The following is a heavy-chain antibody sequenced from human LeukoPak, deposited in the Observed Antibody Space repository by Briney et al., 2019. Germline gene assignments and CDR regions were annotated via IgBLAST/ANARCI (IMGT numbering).Heavy chain of an antibody. CDR1: GFTVSSNY. V-gene: IGHV3-7*01. CDR2: INQDGSEQ. J-gene: IGHJ4*02. CDR3: ARHRMEWLLWFDY. D-gene: IGHD3-3*01. Sequence: GGSLRLSCAASGFTVSSNYMSWVRQAPGKGLEWVANINQDGSEQYYVDSVKGRFTISRDNAKNSLYLQMNSLRAEDTALYYCARHRMEWLLWFDYWGQGTLVTVSS.